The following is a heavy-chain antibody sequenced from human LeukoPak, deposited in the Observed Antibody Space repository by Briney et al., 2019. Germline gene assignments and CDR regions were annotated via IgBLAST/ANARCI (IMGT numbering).Heavy chain of an antibody. CDR2: TYYRSKWYN. D-gene: IGHD6-13*01. J-gene: IGHJ5*02. V-gene: IGHV6-1*01. CDR3: ARGPRIAAAHSNWFDP. Sequence: SQTLSLTCAISGDSVSSNSAAWNWIRQSPSRGLEWLGRTYYRSKWYNDYAVSVKSRITINPDTSKNQFSLQLNSVTPEDTAVYYCARGPRIAAAHSNWFDPWGQGTLVTVSS. CDR1: GDSVSSNSAA.